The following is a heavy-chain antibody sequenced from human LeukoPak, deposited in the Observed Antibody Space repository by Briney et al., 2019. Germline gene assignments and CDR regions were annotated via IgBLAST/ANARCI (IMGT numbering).Heavy chain of an antibody. CDR1: GGSISSYY. Sequence: SETLSLTCTVSGGSISSYYWSWIRQPAGKGLEWIGRIYTSGSTNYNPSLKSRVTMSVDTSKNQFSLKLSSVTAADTAVYYCARGAAIDFWSGYLFDYWGQGTLVTVSS. J-gene: IGHJ4*02. CDR3: ARGAAIDFWSGYLFDY. V-gene: IGHV4-4*07. D-gene: IGHD3-3*01. CDR2: IYTSGST.